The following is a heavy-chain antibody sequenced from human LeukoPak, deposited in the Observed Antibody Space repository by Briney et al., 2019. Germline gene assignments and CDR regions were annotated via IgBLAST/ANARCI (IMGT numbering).Heavy chain of an antibody. Sequence: GASVKVSCKASGYTFTGYYMHWVRQAPGQGLEWMGWINPNSGGTNYAQKFQGRVTMTRDTSISTAYMELSRLRSDDTAVYYCARDPGDGRGYWYFNLWGRGTLVTVSP. CDR2: INPNSGGT. D-gene: IGHD3-3*01. CDR3: ARDPGDGRGYWYFNL. J-gene: IGHJ2*01. V-gene: IGHV1-2*02. CDR1: GYTFTGYY.